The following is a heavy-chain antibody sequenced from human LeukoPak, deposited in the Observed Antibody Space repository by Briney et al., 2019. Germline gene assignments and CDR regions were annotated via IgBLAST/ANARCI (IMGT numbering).Heavy chain of an antibody. CDR1: GFTFSTYN. CDR3: ARDPYSGGYGDDYYYYMDV. J-gene: IGHJ6*03. D-gene: IGHD1-26*01. CDR2: ITSTSSYM. V-gene: IGHV3-21*01. Sequence: GGSLRLSCAASGFTFSTYNMNWVRQAPGKGLEWDSSITSTSSYMYYADSVKGRFTISRDNAQNSLYLHMGSLRAEDTAVYYCARDPYSGGYGDDYYYYMDVWGKGTTVTISS.